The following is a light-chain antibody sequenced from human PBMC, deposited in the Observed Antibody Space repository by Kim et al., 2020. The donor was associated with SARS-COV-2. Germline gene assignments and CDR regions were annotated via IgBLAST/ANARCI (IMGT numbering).Light chain of an antibody. V-gene: IGLV2-11*01. J-gene: IGLJ2*01. CDR1: GSAVGGYNY. CDR2: NVN. CDR3: CSYSASSVI. Sequence: ALSVPISCLGIGSAVGGYNYVSWYQHHTGKAPKFIVYNVNTRPTGVPDRYSGSKAGNTASLTISRLQAEDEADYYCCSYSASSVIFGGGTQLTVL.